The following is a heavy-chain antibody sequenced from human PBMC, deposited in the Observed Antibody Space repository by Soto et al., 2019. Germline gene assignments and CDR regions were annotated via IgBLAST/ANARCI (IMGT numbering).Heavy chain of an antibody. D-gene: IGHD1-7*01. CDR3: ARDKAVHNWNSSPVGLGYYYGMDV. CDR1: GGTFSSSA. J-gene: IGHJ6*02. Sequence: SVKVSCKASGGTFSSSAISWVRQAPGQGLEWMGGIIPIFGAANYAQKFQGRVTITADESTSTAYMELSSLRSEDTAVYYCARDKAVHNWNSSPVGLGYYYGMDVWGQGTTVTVSS. V-gene: IGHV1-69*13. CDR2: IIPIFGAA.